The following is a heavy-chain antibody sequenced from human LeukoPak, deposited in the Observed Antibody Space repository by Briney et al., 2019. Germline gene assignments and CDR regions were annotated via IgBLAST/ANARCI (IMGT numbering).Heavy chain of an antibody. V-gene: IGHV3-53*01. CDR2: IYSGGNT. J-gene: IGHJ4*02. CDR1: GFTFSSYA. Sequence: GGSLRLSCAASGFTFSSYAMSWVRQAPGKGLEWVSVIYSGGNTYYADSVKGRFTISRDNSKNTLYLQLNSLRAEDTALYYCAREVEMAIYDYWGQGTLVTVSS. CDR3: AREVEMAIYDY. D-gene: IGHD5-24*01.